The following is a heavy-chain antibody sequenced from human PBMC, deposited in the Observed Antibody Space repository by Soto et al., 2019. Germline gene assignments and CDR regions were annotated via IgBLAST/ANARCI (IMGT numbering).Heavy chain of an antibody. CDR1: GYTFTSYD. D-gene: IGHD5-12*01. V-gene: IGHV1-8*01. J-gene: IGHJ6*04. CDR2: MNPNSGNT. Sequence: GASVKVSCKASGYTFTSYDINWVRQATGQGLEWMGWMNPNSGNTGYAQKFQGRVTMTRNTSISTAYMELSSLRSEDTAVYYCARGREGIVATISMYVWGKGTTVTVSS. CDR3: ARGREGIVATISMYV.